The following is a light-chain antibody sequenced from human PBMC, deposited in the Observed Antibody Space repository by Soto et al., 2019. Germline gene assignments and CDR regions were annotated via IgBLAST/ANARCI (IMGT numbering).Light chain of an antibody. CDR2: GAS. J-gene: IGKJ4*01. CDR3: QQFNSWPLT. Sequence: EIVVTQSPATLSVSPGERATLSCRASQSVSINLAWYQQKPGQAPRLLIYGASTRATGIPARFSGSGSGTEFTLTISSLQSEDFAVYYCQQFNSWPLTFGGGTRVEIK. V-gene: IGKV3-15*01. CDR1: QSVSIN.